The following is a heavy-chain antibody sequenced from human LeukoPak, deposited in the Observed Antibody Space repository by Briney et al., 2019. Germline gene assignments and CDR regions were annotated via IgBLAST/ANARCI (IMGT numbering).Heavy chain of an antibody. D-gene: IGHD5-24*01. CDR2: ISYDGSNK. CDR3: ARETEDGYNYVNY. CDR1: GFTFSSYA. J-gene: IGHJ4*02. Sequence: PGRSRRLSCAASGFTFSSYAMHWVRQAPGKGLEWVAVISYDGSNKYYADSVKGRFTISRDNSKNTLYLQMNSLRAEDTAVYYCARETEDGYNYVNYWGQGTLVTVSS. V-gene: IGHV3-30-3*01.